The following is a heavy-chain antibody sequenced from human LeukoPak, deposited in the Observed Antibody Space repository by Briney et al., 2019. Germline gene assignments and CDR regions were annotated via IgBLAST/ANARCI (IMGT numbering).Heavy chain of an antibody. D-gene: IGHD2-15*01. CDR3: ARDGSYCSGGSCYPLDY. J-gene: IGHJ4*02. CDR2: INHSGTA. CDR1: GGSFSGYY. Sequence: SETLSLTCAVYGGSFSGYYWTWIRQPPGKGLEWIGEINHSGTANYNPSLKSRVTISVDTSKSQFPLKLSSVTAADTAVYYCARDGSYCSGGSCYPLDYWGQGTLVIVSS. V-gene: IGHV4-34*01.